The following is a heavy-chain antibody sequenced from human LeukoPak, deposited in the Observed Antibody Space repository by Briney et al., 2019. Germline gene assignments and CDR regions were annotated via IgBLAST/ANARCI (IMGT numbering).Heavy chain of an antibody. CDR2: ISYSGSSDYNPSLKSRLT. Sequence: PSETLSLTCNVSGDSISRFYWNWIRQPPGKGLEWIGYISYSGSSDYNPSLKSRLTNYNPSLKSRVTMSADTSKNQLSLRLNSVTAADTAVYYCAKWEQSTNAFDIWGQGTMVTVSS. CDR3: AKWEQSTNAFDI. J-gene: IGHJ3*02. CDR1: GDSISRFY. V-gene: IGHV4-59*01. D-gene: IGHD1/OR15-1a*01.